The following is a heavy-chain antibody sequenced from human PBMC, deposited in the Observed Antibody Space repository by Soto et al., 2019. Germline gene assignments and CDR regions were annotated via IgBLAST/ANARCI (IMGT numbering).Heavy chain of an antibody. CDR1: GFSFSADGVG. CDR2: IYWDDDT. J-gene: IGHJ3*01. CDR3: AHAFGGTSWPNDAVDV. D-gene: IGHD3-16*01. Sequence: HITLKESGPTLVKPTQTLTLTCIFSGFSFSADGVGVGWIRQPPGKTLEWLALIYWDDDTRYRPSLKSRLTITKXSXKXXVVLTMTNMDPLDTATYYCAHAFGGTSWPNDAVDVWGQGTVVTVSS. V-gene: IGHV2-5*02.